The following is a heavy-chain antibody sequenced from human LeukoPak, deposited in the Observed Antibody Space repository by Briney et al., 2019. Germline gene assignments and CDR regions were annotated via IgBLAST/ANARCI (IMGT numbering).Heavy chain of an antibody. J-gene: IGHJ5*02. CDR1: GGSINSSSYY. CDR2: IYYSGST. CDR3: ARTPEVVGWFDP. Sequence: SETLSLTCTVSGGSINSSSYYWGWIRQPPGKGLEWIGSIYYSGSTYYNPSLKSRVTMSVDTPKNQFSLKMSSVTAADTAVYYCARTPEVVGWFDPWGQGTLVTVSS. V-gene: IGHV4-39*01.